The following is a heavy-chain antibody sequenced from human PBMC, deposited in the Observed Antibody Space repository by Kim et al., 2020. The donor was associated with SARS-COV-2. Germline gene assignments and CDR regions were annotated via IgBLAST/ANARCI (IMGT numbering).Heavy chain of an antibody. D-gene: IGHD3-3*01. CDR1: GGSISSSSYY. V-gene: IGHV4-39*07. CDR3: ARDPLRETIFGVVIRGSGFDP. J-gene: IGHJ5*02. CDR2: IYYSGST. Sequence: SETLSLTCTVSGGSISSSSYYWGWIRQPPGKGLEWIGSIYYSGSTYYNPSLKSRVTISVDTSKNQFSLKLSSVTAADTAVYYCARDPLRETIFGVVIRGSGFDPWGQGPLVTVSS.